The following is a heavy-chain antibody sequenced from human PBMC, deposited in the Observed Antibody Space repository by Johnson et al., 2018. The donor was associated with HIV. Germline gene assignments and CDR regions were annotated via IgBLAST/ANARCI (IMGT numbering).Heavy chain of an antibody. CDR1: GFTFTYYD. D-gene: IGHD3-22*01. J-gene: IGHJ3*02. CDR2: IKQDGSEK. V-gene: IGHV3-7*05. CDR3: AGSIFYYDSSGYDGGAFDI. Sequence: VQLVESGGGLVQPGGSLRLSCAASGFTFTYYDMHWVRQAPGKGLEWVANIKQDGSEKYYVDSVKGRFTISRDNAKNSLYLQMNSLRAEDTALYYCAGSIFYYDSSGYDGGAFDIWGQGTMVTVSS.